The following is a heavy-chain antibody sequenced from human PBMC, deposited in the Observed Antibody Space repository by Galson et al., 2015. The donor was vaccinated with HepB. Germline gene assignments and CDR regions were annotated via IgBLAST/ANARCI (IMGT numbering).Heavy chain of an antibody. CDR3: AKDGYCSSTSCYFYFDY. D-gene: IGHD2-2*01. Sequence: SLRLSCAASGFTFSSYAMSWVRQAPGKGLEWVSAISGSGGSTYYADSVKGRFTISRDNSKNTLYLQMNSLRAEDTAVYYCAKDGYCSSTSCYFYFDYWGQGTLVAVSS. J-gene: IGHJ4*02. CDR1: GFTFSSYA. CDR2: ISGSGGST. V-gene: IGHV3-23*01.